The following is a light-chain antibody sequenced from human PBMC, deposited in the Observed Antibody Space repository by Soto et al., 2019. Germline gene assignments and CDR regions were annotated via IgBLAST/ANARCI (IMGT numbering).Light chain of an antibody. Sequence: QSALTQPASVSGSPGQSITISCTGTSDDVGGYNYVSWYQQHPGTAPTLIIYEVTNRPSGVSNRFSGSKSGNTASLTISGLQAEDESYYYCQSYDSSLSGSEVFGTGTKLTVL. CDR1: SDDVGGYNY. J-gene: IGLJ1*01. CDR2: EVT. CDR3: QSYDSSLSGSEV. V-gene: IGLV2-14*01.